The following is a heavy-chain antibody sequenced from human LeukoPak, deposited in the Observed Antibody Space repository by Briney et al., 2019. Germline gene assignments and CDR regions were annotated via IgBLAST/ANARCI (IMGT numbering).Heavy chain of an antibody. D-gene: IGHD3-10*01. CDR2: ISGSGGST. V-gene: IGHV3-23*01. CDR3: ARLNYYGSGSPGAFDI. J-gene: IGHJ3*02. CDR1: GFTFSSYA. Sequence: GGSLRLSCAASGFTFSSYAMSWVRQAPGKGLEWVSAISGSGGSTYYADSVKGRFTISRDNSKNTLYLQMNSLRAEDTAVYYCARLNYYGSGSPGAFDIWGQGTMVTVSS.